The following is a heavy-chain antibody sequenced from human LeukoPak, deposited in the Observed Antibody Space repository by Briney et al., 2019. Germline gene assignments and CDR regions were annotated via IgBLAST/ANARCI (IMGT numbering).Heavy chain of an antibody. CDR2: IYYSGST. CDR3: ARQAYCGGDCLKWFDP. CDR1: GGSISSSSYY. J-gene: IGHJ5*02. V-gene: IGHV4-39*01. D-gene: IGHD2-21*02. Sequence: SETLSLTCTVSGGSISSSSYYWGWIRQPPGKGLEWIGSIYYSGSTYYNPSLKSRVTISVDTSKNQFSLKLSSVTAADTAVYYRARQAYCGGDCLKWFDPWGQGTLVTVSS.